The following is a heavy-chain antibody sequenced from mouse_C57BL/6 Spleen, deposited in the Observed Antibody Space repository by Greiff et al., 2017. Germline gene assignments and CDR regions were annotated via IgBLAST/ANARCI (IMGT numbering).Heavy chain of an antibody. D-gene: IGHD1-1*01. CDR3: ARQLRGGYYAMDY. CDR1: GYTFTSYW. CDR2: INPSNGGT. J-gene: IGHJ4*01. Sequence: QVQLQQPGTELVKPGASVKLSCKASGYTFTSYWMHWVKQRPGQGLEWIGNINPSNGGTNYNEKFKSKATLTVDKSSSTACMQLSSLTSEDSAVYYCARQLRGGYYAMDYWGQGTSVTVSS. V-gene: IGHV1-53*01.